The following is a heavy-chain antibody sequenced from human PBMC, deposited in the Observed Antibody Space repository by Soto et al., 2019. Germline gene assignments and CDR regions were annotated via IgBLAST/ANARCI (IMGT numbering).Heavy chain of an antibody. CDR3: ARDGYDGSGSPYPAY. CDR1: GGPMIEYF. Sequence: SETLSLTCTVSGGPMIEYFCIWIRQSPGKGLEWIGYVYYLGSTDYNPSLKSRVMISVDTSKRQFSLKLSSVTVADTAVYYCARDGYDGSGSPYPAYWGPGIQVTVS. V-gene: IGHV4-59*01. CDR2: VYYLGST. D-gene: IGHD3-10*01. J-gene: IGHJ4*02.